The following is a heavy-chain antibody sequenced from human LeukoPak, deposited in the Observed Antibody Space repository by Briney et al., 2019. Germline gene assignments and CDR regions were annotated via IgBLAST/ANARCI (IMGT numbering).Heavy chain of an antibody. D-gene: IGHD6-19*01. J-gene: IGHJ6*02. CDR1: GLTVNSNY. CDR3: ARDRDIAVAGTFGTYYYGMDV. V-gene: IGHV3-66*01. CDR2: IYSGGST. Sequence: GGSLRLSCAASGLTVNSNYMSWVRQAPGKGLEWVSVIYSGGSTHYADSVKGRFTISRDNSKNTLYLQMSSLRAEDTAVYYCARDRDIAVAGTFGTYYYGMDVWGQGTTVTVSS.